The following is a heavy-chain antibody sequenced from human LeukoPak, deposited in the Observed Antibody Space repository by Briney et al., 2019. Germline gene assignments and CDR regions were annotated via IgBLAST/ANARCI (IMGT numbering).Heavy chain of an antibody. Sequence: SETLSLTCTVSGGSISSGDYYWSWIRQPPGKGLEWIGYIYYSGSTYYNPSLKNRVTISVDTSKNQFSLKLSSVTAADTAVYYCARSSYYDSSGYSVDFDYWGQGTLVTVSS. V-gene: IGHV4-30-4*01. D-gene: IGHD3-22*01. CDR1: GGSISSGDYY. CDR2: IYYSGST. CDR3: ARSSYYDSSGYSVDFDY. J-gene: IGHJ4*02.